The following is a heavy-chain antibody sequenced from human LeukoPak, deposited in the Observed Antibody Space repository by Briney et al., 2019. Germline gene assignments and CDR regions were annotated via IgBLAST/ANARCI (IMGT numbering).Heavy chain of an antibody. CDR1: GFTFSKYW. Sequence: GGSLRLSCEASGFTFSKYWMNWVRQAPGKGLVWVSRIYGDGRSITYADSVKGRFTISRDNARNTLYLQMNSLRAEDTAVYYCARGILEFWGRGTLVTVSS. CDR3: ARGILEF. J-gene: IGHJ2*01. CDR2: IYGDGRSI. D-gene: IGHD1-26*01. V-gene: IGHV3-74*03.